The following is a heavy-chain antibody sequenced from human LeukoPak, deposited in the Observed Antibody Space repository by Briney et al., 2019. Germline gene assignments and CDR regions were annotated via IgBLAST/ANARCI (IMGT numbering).Heavy chain of an antibody. CDR2: INHSGST. Sequence: SETLSLTCAVYGGSFSGYYWSWIRQPPGKGLEWIGEINHSGSTNYNPSLKSRATISVDTSKNQFSLKLSSVTAADTAVYYCARGPIGYCSGGSCYQHYFDYWGQGTLVTVSS. CDR3: ARGPIGYCSGGSCYQHYFDY. J-gene: IGHJ4*02. V-gene: IGHV4-34*01. D-gene: IGHD2-15*01. CDR1: GGSFSGYY.